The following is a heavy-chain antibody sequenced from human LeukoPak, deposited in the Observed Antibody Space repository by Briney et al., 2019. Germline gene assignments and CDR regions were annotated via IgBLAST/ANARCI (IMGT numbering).Heavy chain of an antibody. Sequence: ASVKVSCKASGYTFTSSGVSWVRQAPGQGPEWMGWISAYNNNANYAQKFQGRLTMTTDTSTSTAYMELRSLRSDDTAVYYCAGAGSAETQYFHHWGQGTLVTVSS. J-gene: IGHJ1*01. D-gene: IGHD5-24*01. CDR1: GYTFTSSG. CDR2: ISAYNNNA. V-gene: IGHV1-18*04. CDR3: AGAGSAETQYFHH.